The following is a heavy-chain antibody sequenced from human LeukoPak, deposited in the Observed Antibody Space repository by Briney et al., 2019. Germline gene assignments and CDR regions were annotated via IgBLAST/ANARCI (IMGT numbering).Heavy chain of an antibody. V-gene: IGHV4-39*01. CDR1: AGSIFSSNYY. J-gene: IGHJ6*03. CDR2: IYYSGST. Sequence: PSETLSLTCTVSAGSIFSSNYYWGWIRQPPGKGLEWIGSIYYSGSTYYSPSLKSRVTMSQDTSKNRFSLKLSSVTAADTAVYFCARGVKSSGWYSHYYYMDVWGRGTTVTVSS. D-gene: IGHD6-19*01. CDR3: ARGVKSSGWYSHYYYMDV.